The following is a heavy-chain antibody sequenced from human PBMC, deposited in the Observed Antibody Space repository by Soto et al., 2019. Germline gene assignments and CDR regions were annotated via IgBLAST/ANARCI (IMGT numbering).Heavy chain of an antibody. CDR1: GLTFSAYD. V-gene: IGHV3-13*01. J-gene: IGHJ5*02. D-gene: IGHD2-8*02. Sequence: VQLVESGGGLVQPGGSLRLSCAASGLTFSAYDMHWVRQATGKGLEWVAAIGTQHDAYYPDSVKGRFTISRENAKNSLYLQMNSLGAGDTAVYYCARQASYWHGGGGWLDPWGQGTLVTVSS. CDR3: ARQASYWHGGGGWLDP. CDR2: IGTQHDA.